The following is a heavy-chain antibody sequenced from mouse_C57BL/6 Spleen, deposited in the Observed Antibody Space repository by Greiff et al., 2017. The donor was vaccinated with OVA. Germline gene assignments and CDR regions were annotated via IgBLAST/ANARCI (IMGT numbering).Heavy chain of an antibody. D-gene: IGHD2-5*01. CDR3: ARGGSNYGFDY. CDR2: IDPSDSYT. CDR1: GYTFTSYW. J-gene: IGHJ2*01. V-gene: IGHV1-69*01. Sequence: VQLQQPGAELVMPGASVKLSCKASGYTFTSYWMHWVKQRPGQGLEWIGEIDPSDSYTNYNQKFKGKSTLTVDKSSSTAYMQLSSLTSEDSAVYYCARGGSNYGFDYWGQGTTLTVSS.